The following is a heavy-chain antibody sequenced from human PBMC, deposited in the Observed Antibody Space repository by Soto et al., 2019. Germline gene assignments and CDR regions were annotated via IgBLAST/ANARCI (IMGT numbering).Heavy chain of an antibody. CDR3: ARKPYSHYYGMDV. D-gene: IGHD2-21*01. V-gene: IGHV1-18*01. CDR2: IIPYNDNT. J-gene: IGHJ6*02. CDR1: GYTFSTYP. Sequence: ASVKVSCKTSGYTFSTYPISWVRQAPGQGLEWMGWIIPYNDNTKYAENFQGRVTLATDTSTNTVYMELRSLTPDDTGVYFCARKPYSHYYGMDVWGQGTSVTVSS.